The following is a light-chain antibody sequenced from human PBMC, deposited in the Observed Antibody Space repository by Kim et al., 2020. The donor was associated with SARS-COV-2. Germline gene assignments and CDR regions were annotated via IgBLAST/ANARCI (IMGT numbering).Light chain of an antibody. V-gene: IGLV3-19*01. J-gene: IGLJ3*02. CDR3: TSRDISGNYQV. CDR1: SLISFY. CDR2: GKN. Sequence: SSELTQDPAVSVALGQTVTITCQGDSLISFYAGWYQKKPEQAPVLVVSGKNKRPSGIPDRFSGSNSGNAASLTITGAQADDEADYYCTSRDISGNYQVFG.